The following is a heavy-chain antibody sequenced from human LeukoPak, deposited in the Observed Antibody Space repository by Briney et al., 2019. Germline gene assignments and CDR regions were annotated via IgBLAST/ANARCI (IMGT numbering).Heavy chain of an antibody. D-gene: IGHD3-22*01. V-gene: IGHV3-23*01. Sequence: GGSLRLSCAASGFTFSSYAMSWVRQAPGKGLEWVSAISGSGGSTYYADSVKGRFTISRDNAKNSLYLQMNSLRAEDTAVYYCARDLYYYDSSGYYWRSGYWGQGTLVTVSS. CDR3: ARDLYYYDSSGYYWRSGY. CDR1: GFTFSSYA. CDR2: ISGSGGST. J-gene: IGHJ4*02.